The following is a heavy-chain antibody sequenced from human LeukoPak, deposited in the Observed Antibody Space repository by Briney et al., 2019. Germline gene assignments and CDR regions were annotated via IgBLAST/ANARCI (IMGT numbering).Heavy chain of an antibody. CDR1: GGLISSYY. D-gene: IGHD1-26*01. CDR2: IYTSGST. Sequence: PSETLSLTCTVSGGLISSYYWSWIRQPAWKGLEWIGRIYTSGSTNYNPSLKSRVTMSVDTSKNQFSLKLSSVTAADTAVYYCARMSYFGVEYYYYMDVWGKGTTVTVSS. V-gene: IGHV4-4*07. J-gene: IGHJ6*03. CDR3: ARMSYFGVEYYYYMDV.